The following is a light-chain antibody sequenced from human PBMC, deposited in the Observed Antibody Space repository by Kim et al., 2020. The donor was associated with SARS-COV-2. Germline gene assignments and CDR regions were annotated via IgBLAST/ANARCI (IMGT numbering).Light chain of an antibody. CDR2: AAS. J-gene: IGKJ1*01. CDR1: QSINTY. V-gene: IGKV1-39*01. CDR3: QQSYSNRRT. Sequence: DIQMTQSPSSLSASVGDRVTIICRASQSINTYLNWYQQKPGKAPKLLIYAASRLQSGVPSRFSGSGSGTDFTLTISSLKPEDFATYYCQQSYSNRRTVGQGTKVDIK.